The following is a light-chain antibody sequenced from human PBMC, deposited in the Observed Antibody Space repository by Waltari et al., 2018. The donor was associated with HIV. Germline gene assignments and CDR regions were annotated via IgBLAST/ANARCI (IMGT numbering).Light chain of an antibody. CDR3: AAWDDSLNGYV. J-gene: IGLJ1*01. V-gene: IGLV1-44*01. CDR2: CNN. Sequence: QSVLTQPPSASETPGQRVTISCSGTSSNIGNNTVNWYQQLPGTAPKLLIYCNNQWPSGVSDRFSGSKSGTSASLAISGLQSEDEGDYYCAAWDDSLNGYVFGGGTKVTVL. CDR1: SSNIGNNT.